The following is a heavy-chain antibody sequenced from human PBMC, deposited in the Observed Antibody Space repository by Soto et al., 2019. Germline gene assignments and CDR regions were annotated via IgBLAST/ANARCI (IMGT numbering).Heavy chain of an antibody. Sequence: GGSLRLSCSASGFTFSSYAMHWVRQAPGKGLEYVSAISSNGGSTYYADSVKGRFTISRDNSKNTLYLQMSSLRAEDTAVYYCVKGNSGYDRPPSNSDMDALAQEATLTISS. D-gene: IGHD5-12*01. CDR2: ISSNGGST. CDR3: VKGNSGYDRPPSNSDMDA. CDR1: GFTFSSYA. J-gene: IGHJ6*02. V-gene: IGHV3-64D*08.